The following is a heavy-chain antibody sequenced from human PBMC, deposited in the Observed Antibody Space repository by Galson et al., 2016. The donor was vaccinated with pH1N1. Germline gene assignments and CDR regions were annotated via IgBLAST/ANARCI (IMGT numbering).Heavy chain of an antibody. J-gene: IGHJ4*02. CDR1: GYSLTNYW. V-gene: IGHV5-51*01. CDR2: IYLGDSHT. D-gene: IGHD3-9*01. Sequence: QSGAEVKKPGESLKISCEGFGYSLTNYWIVWVRQMPGKGQEWMGIIYLGDSHTTYSPSFQGQVTISADKSISTAYLERSSLKASDTATYYCASTRPEFRYFDGQKPHSFDYWGQGTLVTVSS. CDR3: ASTRPEFRYFDGQKPHSFDY.